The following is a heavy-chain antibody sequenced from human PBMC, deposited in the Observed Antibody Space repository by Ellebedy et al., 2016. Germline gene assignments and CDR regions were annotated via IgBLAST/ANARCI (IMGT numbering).Heavy chain of an antibody. D-gene: IGHD5-18*01. CDR1: GLTFSNFF. J-gene: IGHJ4*02. CDR3: TKVADTSMDMNFAY. CDR2: ISGNGDKR. Sequence: GGSLRLXCAASGLTFSNFFMSWVRQAPGKGLEWVSTISGNGDKRDFADSVKGRFTISRDNSKNTLYLQMNSLRADEDTAVYYCTKVADTSMDMNFAYWGQGTLVTVSS. V-gene: IGHV3-23*01.